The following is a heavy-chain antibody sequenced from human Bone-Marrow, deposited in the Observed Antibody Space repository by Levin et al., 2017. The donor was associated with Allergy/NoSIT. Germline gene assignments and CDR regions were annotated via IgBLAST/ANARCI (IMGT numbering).Heavy chain of an antibody. J-gene: IGHJ3*02. V-gene: IGHV2-70*04. Sequence: QTLSLTCTFSWFSVRTSGMRVSWIRQPPGKALEWLARIDWDDDKFYTTSLKTRLTISKDTSKNQVVLTMTNMDPVDTATYYCARAIGYCNGGSCYDAFDIWGQGTMVTVSS. D-gene: IGHD2-15*01. CDR2: IDWDDDK. CDR3: ARAIGYCNGGSCYDAFDI. CDR1: WFSVRTSGMR.